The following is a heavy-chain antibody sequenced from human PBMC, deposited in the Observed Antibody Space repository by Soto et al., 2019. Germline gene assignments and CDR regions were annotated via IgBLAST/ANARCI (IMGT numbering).Heavy chain of an antibody. CDR2: ISYDGSNK. Sequence: PGGSLRLSCAASGFTFSSYGMHWVRQAPGKGLEWVAVISYDGSNKYYADSVKGRFTISRANAKNTLHLQMNILRAEDTALYYCARDPTYFYDSRGYYDYWGQGTLVTGSS. CDR3: ARDPTYFYDSRGYYDY. CDR1: GFTFSSYG. D-gene: IGHD3-22*01. V-gene: IGHV3-30*03. J-gene: IGHJ4*02.